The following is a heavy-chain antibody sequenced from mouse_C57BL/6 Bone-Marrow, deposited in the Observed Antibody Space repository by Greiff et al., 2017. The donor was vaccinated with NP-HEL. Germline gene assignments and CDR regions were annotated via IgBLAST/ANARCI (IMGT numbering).Heavy chain of an antibody. CDR1: GYTFTSYW. Sequence: VQLQQPGAELVKPGASVKLSCKASGYTFTSYWMHWVKQRPGQGLEWIGMIHPNSGSTNYNEKFKSKATLTVDNSASTAYMQHSSLTSEDSAVYYGARRDYGSSYWYFDVWGTGTTVTVSS. D-gene: IGHD1-1*01. V-gene: IGHV1-64*01. J-gene: IGHJ1*03. CDR2: IHPNSGST. CDR3: ARRDYGSSYWYFDV.